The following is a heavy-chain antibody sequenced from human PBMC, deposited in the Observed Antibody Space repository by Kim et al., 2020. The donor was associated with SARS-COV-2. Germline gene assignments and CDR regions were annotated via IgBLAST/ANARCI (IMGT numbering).Heavy chain of an antibody. CDR1: GYTFTNYD. J-gene: IGHJ6*02. CDR3: ARCIEMRRAKYYYFGMDV. CDR2: MNPNSGNT. Sequence: ASVKVSCKASGYTFTNYDINWVRQATGQGLEWMGWMNPNSGNTDFAQKFQGRVTMTSDTSIGTAYMELSSLGSDDTAVYYCARCIEMRRAKYYYFGMDVWGQGTTVTVSS. V-gene: IGHV1-8*01. D-gene: IGHD2-8*01.